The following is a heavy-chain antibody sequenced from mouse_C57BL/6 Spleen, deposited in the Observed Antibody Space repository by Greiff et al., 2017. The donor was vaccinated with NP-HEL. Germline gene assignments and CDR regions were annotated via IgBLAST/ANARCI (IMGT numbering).Heavy chain of an antibody. Sequence: EVMLVESGGGLVQPKGSLKLSCAASGFSFNTYAMNWVRQAPGKGLEWVARIRSKSNNYATYYADSVKDRFTISRDDSESMLYLQMNNLKTEDTAMYYCVRHVWLSSMDYWGQGTSVTVSS. CDR3: VRHVWLSSMDY. CDR2: IRSKSNNYAT. CDR1: GFSFNTYA. D-gene: IGHD2-2*01. J-gene: IGHJ4*01. V-gene: IGHV10-1*01.